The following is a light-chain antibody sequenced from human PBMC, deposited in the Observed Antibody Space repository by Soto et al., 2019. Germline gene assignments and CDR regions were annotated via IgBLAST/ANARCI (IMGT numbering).Light chain of an antibody. CDR2: DVS. V-gene: IGLV2-14*03. Sequence: QSVLTQPASVSGSPGQSITISCTGTSSDVGAYNYVSWYQQHPGKAPKLMIDDVSNRPSGVSNRFSGSKSDNTASLTISGLQADDEADYYCSSYISSSTLVFGGGTKLTVL. CDR1: SSDVGAYNY. CDR3: SSYISSSTLV. J-gene: IGLJ2*01.